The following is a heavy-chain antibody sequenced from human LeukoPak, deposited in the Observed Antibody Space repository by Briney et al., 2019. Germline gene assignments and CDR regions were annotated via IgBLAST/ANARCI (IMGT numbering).Heavy chain of an antibody. V-gene: IGHV4-4*07. J-gene: IGHJ4*02. CDR3: ARLYCSSTSCYGGAFDY. D-gene: IGHD2-2*01. CDR2: IYTSGST. Sequence: SETLSLTCTVSGGSISSYYWSWIRQPAGKGLEWIGRIYTSGSTNYNPSLKSRVTMSVDTSKNQFSLKLSSVTAADTAVYYCARLYCSSTSCYGGAFDYWGQGTLVTVSS. CDR1: GGSISSYY.